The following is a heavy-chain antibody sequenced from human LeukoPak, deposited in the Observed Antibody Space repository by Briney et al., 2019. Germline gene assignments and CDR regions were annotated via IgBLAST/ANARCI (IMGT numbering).Heavy chain of an antibody. D-gene: IGHD2-2*01. Sequence: SETLSLTCAVYGGSFSGYYWSWIRQPPGKGLEWIGEINHSGSTNYNPSLKSRVTISVDTSKNQFSLKLSSVTAADTAMYYCAREPDIVVVPAALDNWFDPWGQGTLVTVSS. CDR2: INHSGST. CDR1: GGSFSGYY. CDR3: AREPDIVVVPAALDNWFDP. J-gene: IGHJ5*02. V-gene: IGHV4-34*01.